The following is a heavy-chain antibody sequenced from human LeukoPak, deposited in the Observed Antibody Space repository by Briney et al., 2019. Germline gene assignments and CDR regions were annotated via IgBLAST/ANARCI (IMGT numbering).Heavy chain of an antibody. D-gene: IGHD4-23*01. Sequence: ASVKVSCKASGYTFTSYGISWVRQAPGQGLEWMGWISAYNGNTNYAQKLQGRVTMTTDTSTSTAYMELRSLRSDDTAVYYRARDPSTTVVTNDAFDIWGQGTMVTVSS. V-gene: IGHV1-18*01. CDR2: ISAYNGNT. J-gene: IGHJ3*02. CDR3: ARDPSTTVVTNDAFDI. CDR1: GYTFTSYG.